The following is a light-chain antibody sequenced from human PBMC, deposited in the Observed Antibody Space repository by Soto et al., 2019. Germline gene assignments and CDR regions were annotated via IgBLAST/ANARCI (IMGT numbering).Light chain of an antibody. CDR1: QSVSSY. CDR3: PQRSNWPRGT. CDR2: DAS. V-gene: IGKV3-11*01. J-gene: IGKJ2*02. Sequence: EIVLIQSPATLSLSPGERATLSCRASQSVSSYLAWYQQKPGQAPRLLIYDASNRATGSPARFSGSGSGSDFTLTISSLEPEDFAVYYCPQRSNWPRGTFGQGTKLEIK.